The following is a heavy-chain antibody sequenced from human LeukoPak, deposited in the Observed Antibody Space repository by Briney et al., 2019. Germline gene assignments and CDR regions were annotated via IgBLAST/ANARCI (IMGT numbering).Heavy chain of an antibody. CDR2: ISSSSSTI. CDR3: ARDIAAAGFDY. D-gene: IGHD6-13*01. CDR1: GFTFSSYS. J-gene: IGHJ4*02. Sequence: GGSLRLSCAASGFTFSSYSMNWVRQAPGKGLEWVSYISSSSSTIYYADSVKGRFTISRDNAKSSLYLQMNSLRAEDTAVYYCARDIAAAGFDYWGQGTLVTVSS. V-gene: IGHV3-48*01.